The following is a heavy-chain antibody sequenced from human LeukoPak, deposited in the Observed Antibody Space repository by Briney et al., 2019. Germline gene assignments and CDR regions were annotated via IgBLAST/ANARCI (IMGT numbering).Heavy chain of an antibody. CDR1: GGSISSTNSY. CDR2: IYYSGNT. D-gene: IGHD1-1*01. J-gene: IGHJ3*01. CDR3: PGHRNRGTQGGLFSVWNV. Sequence: SETLSLTCTVSGGSISSTNSYWGWIRQPPRKGLEWIVSIYYSGNTYDNPALKSRITISVNTSKNRPSLKVASLTPADRVGYYGPGHRNRGTQGGLFSVWNVGAQGTRFPFSS. V-gene: IGHV4-39*01.